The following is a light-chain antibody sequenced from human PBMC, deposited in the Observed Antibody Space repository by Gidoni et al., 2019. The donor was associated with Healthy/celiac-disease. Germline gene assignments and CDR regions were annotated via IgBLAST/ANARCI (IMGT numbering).Light chain of an antibody. V-gene: IGKV1-33*01. CDR1: QDISNY. J-gene: IGKJ1*01. Sequence: DIQMTQSAFSLSASVGERVTSPCQASQDISNYLNWYQQKPGKAPKLLIYDASNLETGVPSMFSGSGSGTDFTFTISSLQPEDIATYYCQQYDNLPWTFGQGTRVEIK. CDR3: QQYDNLPWT. CDR2: DAS.